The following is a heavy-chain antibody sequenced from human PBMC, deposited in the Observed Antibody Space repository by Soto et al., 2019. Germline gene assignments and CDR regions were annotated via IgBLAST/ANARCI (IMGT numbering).Heavy chain of an antibody. CDR1: GFTFTRHG. D-gene: IGHD6-6*01. V-gene: IGHV3-30*18. CDR3: AKDSGVVSSSSSALRNNYYYMDV. J-gene: IGHJ6*03. CDR2: ISYDGSNK. Sequence: QVQLVESGGGVVQPGKSLRLSCAASGFTFTRHGMHWVRQAPGKGLEWVAFISYDGSNKYYVDSVKGRFTISRDNSRNMLYLQMKGLRAEDTAGYYCAKDSGVVSSSSSALRNNYYYMDVWGEGTRVTVSS.